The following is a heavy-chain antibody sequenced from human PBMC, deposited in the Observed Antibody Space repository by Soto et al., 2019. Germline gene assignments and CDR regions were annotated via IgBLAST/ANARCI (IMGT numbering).Heavy chain of an antibody. J-gene: IGHJ4*02. CDR1: GFTVSTKY. V-gene: IGHV3-66*01. CDR3: ARDPLAADY. CDR2: IYSGGST. Sequence: EVQLVESGGGLVQPGGSLRLSCAASGFTVSTKYMSWVRQAPGKGLEWVSVIYSGGSTFYADSVRGRFTISRDNSKNTVYLQMNSLRAEDTAVYYCARDPLAADYWGQGTLVTVSS.